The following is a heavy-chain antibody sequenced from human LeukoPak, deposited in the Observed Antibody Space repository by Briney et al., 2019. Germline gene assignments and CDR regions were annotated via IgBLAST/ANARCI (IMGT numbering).Heavy chain of an antibody. CDR3: AKDGSYYNFDS. J-gene: IGHJ4*02. V-gene: IGHV3-23*01. CDR1: GFTFSSYW. D-gene: IGHD1-26*01. CDR2: ISGSDGNT. Sequence: PGGSLRLSCAASGFTFSSYWMSWVRQAPGKGLEWVSVISGSDGNTDYADSVKGRFTISRDNSNNTLYLQMNSLRAEDTAVYYCAKDGSYYNFDSWGQGTLVTVSS.